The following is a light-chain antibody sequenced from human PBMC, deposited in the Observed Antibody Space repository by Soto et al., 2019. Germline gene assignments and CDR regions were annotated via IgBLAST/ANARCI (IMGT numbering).Light chain of an antibody. Sequence: QSVLTQPPSVSAAPGQKVTIYCSGSSSNIGRHYVAWYQQVPGAAPKLLIFDNYKRPSGIPDRFSGSKSGTSATLAITGLQTGDEADYYCGSWDTSLDSWVFGGGTKVTVL. V-gene: IGLV1-51*01. CDR2: DNY. CDR3: GSWDTSLDSWV. CDR1: SSNIGRHY. J-gene: IGLJ3*02.